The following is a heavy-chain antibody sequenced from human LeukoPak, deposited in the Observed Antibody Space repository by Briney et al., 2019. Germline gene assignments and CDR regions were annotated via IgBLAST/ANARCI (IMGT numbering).Heavy chain of an antibody. CDR2: IRQDGSDN. J-gene: IGHJ4*02. Sequence: GGSLRLSCAASGFAFSHYWMSWVRQAPGKGLEWLANIRQDGSDNYYTDSVKGRFTFSRDNARNSMYLQMNSLRADDTAVYYCARVGSTSWYLDYWGQGTLVTVSS. CDR3: ARVGSTSWYLDY. D-gene: IGHD2-2*01. V-gene: IGHV3-7*01. CDR1: GFAFSHYW.